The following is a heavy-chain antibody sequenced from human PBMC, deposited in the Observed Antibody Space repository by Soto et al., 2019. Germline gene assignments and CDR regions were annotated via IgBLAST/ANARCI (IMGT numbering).Heavy chain of an antibody. CDR2: ISYDGSNK. D-gene: IGHD3-10*01. CDR3: ARRIGDYYGSGSYLTLYYYYYGMDV. J-gene: IGHJ6*02. Sequence: GGSLRLSCAASGFTFSSYAMHWVRQAPGKGLEWVAVISYDGSNKYYADSVKGRFTISRDNSKNTLYLQMNSLRAEDTAVYYCARRIGDYYGSGSYLTLYYYYYGMDVWGQGTTVTVSS. V-gene: IGHV3-30-3*01. CDR1: GFTFSSYA.